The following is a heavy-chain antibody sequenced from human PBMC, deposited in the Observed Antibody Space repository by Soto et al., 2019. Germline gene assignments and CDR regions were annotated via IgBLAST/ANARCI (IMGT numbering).Heavy chain of an antibody. J-gene: IGHJ5*02. D-gene: IGHD1-1*01. Sequence: ASVKVSCKASGYTFTSYAMHWVRQAPGQRLEWMGWINAGNGNTKYSQKFQGRVTITRDTSASTAYMELSSLRSEDTAVYYCAREVPSTTRKSYRQLPSRWFDTWGQGTLVTVSS. CDR1: GYTFTSYA. V-gene: IGHV1-3*01. CDR3: AREVPSTTRKSYRQLPSRWFDT. CDR2: INAGNGNT.